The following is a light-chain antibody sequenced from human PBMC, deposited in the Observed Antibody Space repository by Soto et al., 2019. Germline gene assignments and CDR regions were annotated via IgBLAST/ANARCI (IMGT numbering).Light chain of an antibody. CDR3: QQYDNWPPPT. Sequence: EIVMSQSPATLSLSPGERATLCCRASQSVSSNLAWYQQKPGQAPRLLIYGASTRATGVPARFSGSGSGTEFTLTISTLQSEDFAVYYCQQYDNWPPPTFGGGTKVDIK. CDR1: QSVSSN. CDR2: GAS. J-gene: IGKJ4*01. V-gene: IGKV3-15*01.